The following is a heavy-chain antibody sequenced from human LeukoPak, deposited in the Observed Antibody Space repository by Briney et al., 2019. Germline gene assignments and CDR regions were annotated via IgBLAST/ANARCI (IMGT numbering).Heavy chain of an antibody. CDR2: IYYSGST. CDR1: GGSISTYY. CDR3: ARVRGDSSGYYFDY. J-gene: IGHJ4*02. Sequence: SETLSLTCTVSGGSISTYYWSWIRQPLGKGLEWIGYIYYSGSTNYNPSLKSRVTISVDTSKNQFSLKLSSVTAADTAVYYCARVRGDSSGYYFDYWGQGTLVTVSS. D-gene: IGHD3-22*01. V-gene: IGHV4-59*01.